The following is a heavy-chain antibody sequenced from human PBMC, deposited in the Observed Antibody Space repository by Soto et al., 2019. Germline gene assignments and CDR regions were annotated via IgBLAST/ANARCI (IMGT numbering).Heavy chain of an antibody. CDR1: GGSISSYY. J-gene: IGHJ6*02. D-gene: IGHD6-13*01. CDR2: IDYSGST. Sequence: QVQLQESGPGLVKPSETLSLTCTVSGGSISSYYWSWIRQPPGKGLEWIGYIDYSGSTNYNPSLKSRVTISVDTSKNQFSLKLSSVTAADTAVYYCARGGLSAAGYYYYYGMDVWGQGTTVTVSS. CDR3: ARGGLSAAGYYYYYGMDV. V-gene: IGHV4-59*01.